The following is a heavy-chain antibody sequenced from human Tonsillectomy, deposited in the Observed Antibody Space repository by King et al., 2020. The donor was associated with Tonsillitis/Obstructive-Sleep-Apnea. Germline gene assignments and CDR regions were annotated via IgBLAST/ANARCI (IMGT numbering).Heavy chain of an antibody. V-gene: IGHV3-7*01. CDR3: ARDLGYYDSSGYYYSNFDY. D-gene: IGHD3-22*01. CDR2: IKQDGSEK. J-gene: IGHJ4*02. CDR1: GFTFSSYW. Sequence: VQLVESGGGLVQPGGSLRLSCAASGFTFSSYWMSWVRQAPGKGLEWVANIKQDGSEKYYVDSVKGRFTISRDNAKNSLYLQMNSLRAEDTAVYYCARDLGYYDSSGYYYSNFDYWGRGTLVTVSS.